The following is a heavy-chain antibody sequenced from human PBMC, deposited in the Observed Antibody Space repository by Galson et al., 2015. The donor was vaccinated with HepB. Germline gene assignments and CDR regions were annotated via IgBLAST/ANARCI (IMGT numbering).Heavy chain of an antibody. CDR1: GFTFSSYS. J-gene: IGHJ6*02. CDR3: ARDFPHDFWGPKYYYYGMDV. D-gene: IGHD3-3*01. V-gene: IGHV3-48*02. CDR2: ISSSSSTI. Sequence: SLRLSCAASGFTFSSYSMNWVRQAPGKGLEWVSYISSSSSTIYYADSVKGRFTISRDNAKNSLYLQMNSLRDEDTAVYYCARDFPHDFWGPKYYYYGMDVWGQGTTVTVSS.